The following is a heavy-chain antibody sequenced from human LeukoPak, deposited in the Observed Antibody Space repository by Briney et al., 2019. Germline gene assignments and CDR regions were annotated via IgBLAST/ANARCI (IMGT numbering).Heavy chain of an antibody. CDR1: GYSFTSYW. D-gene: IGHD4-23*01. Sequence: GESLKISCKGSGYSFTSYWIGWVRQMPGKGLEWMGIIYPGDSDTRYSPSFQGQVTISADKSISTAYLQWSSLKASDTAMYYCARRPHTTVAKGAFDIWGQGTMVTVSS. CDR3: ARRPHTTVAKGAFDI. V-gene: IGHV5-51*01. J-gene: IGHJ3*02. CDR2: IYPGDSDT.